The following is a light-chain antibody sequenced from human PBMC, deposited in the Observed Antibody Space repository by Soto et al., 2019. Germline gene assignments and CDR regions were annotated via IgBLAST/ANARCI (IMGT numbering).Light chain of an antibody. CDR3: SSFTSSSSYV. V-gene: IGLV2-14*03. CDR1: SSDVGSYNS. CDR2: DVS. Sequence: QSVLAQPASVSGSPGQSITISCTGTSSDVGSYNSVSWYQQYPGKAPTLMIHDVSNRPSGVSNRFSGSKSGNTASLTFSGLQAEDEADYYCSSFTSSSSYVFGSGTKVTVL. J-gene: IGLJ1*01.